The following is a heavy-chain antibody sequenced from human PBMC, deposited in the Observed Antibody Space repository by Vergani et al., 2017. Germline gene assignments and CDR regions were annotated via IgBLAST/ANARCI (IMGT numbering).Heavy chain of an antibody. Sequence: QVQLVESGGGLVKPGGSLRLSCAASGFTFSDYYMSWIRQAPGKGLEWVSYIISSGSTIYYADSVKGRFTIARDNAKNSLYLQMNSLRAEDADVYYCATSTPVADDAFDIWGQGTMVTVSS. V-gene: IGHV3-11*01. D-gene: IGHD6-19*01. CDR2: IISSGSTI. CDR3: ATSTPVADDAFDI. J-gene: IGHJ3*02. CDR1: GFTFSDYY.